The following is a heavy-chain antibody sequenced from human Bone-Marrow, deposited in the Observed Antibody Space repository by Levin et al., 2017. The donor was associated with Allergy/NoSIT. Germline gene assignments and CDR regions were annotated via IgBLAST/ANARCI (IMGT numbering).Heavy chain of an antibody. D-gene: IGHD2-15*01. Sequence: GGSLRLSCAASGFTFSSYTMNWVRQAPGKGLEWVSSISSSSSYIYYADSVKGRFTISRDNAKNSLYLQMNSLRAEDTAVYYCARVRGGYCMDVWGQGTTVTVSS. V-gene: IGHV3-21*01. J-gene: IGHJ6*02. CDR1: GFTFSSYT. CDR2: ISSSSSYI. CDR3: ARVRGGYCMDV.